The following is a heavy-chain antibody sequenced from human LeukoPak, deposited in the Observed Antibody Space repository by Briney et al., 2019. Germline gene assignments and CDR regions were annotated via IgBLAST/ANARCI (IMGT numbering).Heavy chain of an antibody. CDR1: GYSFTSYW. D-gene: IGHD3-22*01. CDR3: ARHYPELYDSSGSYFDY. J-gene: IGHJ4*02. CDR2: IYPGDSDT. Sequence: TGESLKISCKGSGYSFTSYWIGWVRQMPGKGLEWMGIIYPGDSDTRYSPSFQGQVTISADKSISTAYLQWSSLKASDTAMYYCARHYPELYDSSGSYFDYWGQGTLVTVSS. V-gene: IGHV5-51*01.